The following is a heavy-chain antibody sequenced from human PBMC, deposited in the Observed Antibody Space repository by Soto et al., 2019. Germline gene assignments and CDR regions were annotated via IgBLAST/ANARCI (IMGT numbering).Heavy chain of an antibody. CDR1: GDSLSTVDYF. Sequence: SETLSLTCSVSGDSLSTVDYFWAWIRQPPGQALEYIGYIYKSATTYYNPSFESRVAISLDTSKSQFSLNVTSVTAADTAVYFCARGRYCLTGRCFPNWFDSWGQGTLVTVSS. V-gene: IGHV4-30-4*01. D-gene: IGHD2-15*01. J-gene: IGHJ5*01. CDR2: IYKSATT. CDR3: ARGRYCLTGRCFPNWFDS.